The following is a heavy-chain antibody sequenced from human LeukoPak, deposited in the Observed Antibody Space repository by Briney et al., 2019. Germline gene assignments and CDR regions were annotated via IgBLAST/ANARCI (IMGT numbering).Heavy chain of an antibody. CDR3: ARGYYDSSSYYPLFDY. D-gene: IGHD3-22*01. CDR1: GFTFSSYD. CDR2: IGTAGDT. V-gene: IGHV3-13*01. Sequence: GGSPRLSCAASGFTFSSYDMHWVRQATGKGLEWVSAIGTAGDTYYPGSAKGRFTISRENAKNSLYLQMNGLRAGDTAVYYCARGYYDSSSYYPLFDYWGQGTLVTVPS. J-gene: IGHJ4*02.